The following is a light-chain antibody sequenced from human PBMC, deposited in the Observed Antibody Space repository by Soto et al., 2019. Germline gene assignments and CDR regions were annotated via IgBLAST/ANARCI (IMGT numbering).Light chain of an antibody. J-gene: IGKJ1*01. CDR1: QSISSY. CDR2: GAS. V-gene: IGKV1-5*01. CDR3: QQYNSHSPT. Sequence: DIQMTQTPSSLSASVGDRVTITCRASQSISSYLNWDQQKPGKAPNLLIYGASNLQSGVPSRFSGSGSETEFTLTISGLQPGDSATYYSQQYNSHSPTFGQGTKVDIK.